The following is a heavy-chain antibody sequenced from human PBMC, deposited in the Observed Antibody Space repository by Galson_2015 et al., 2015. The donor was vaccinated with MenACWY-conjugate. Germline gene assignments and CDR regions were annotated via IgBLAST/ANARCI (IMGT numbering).Heavy chain of an antibody. CDR3: SRVGYGDSVPPVDF. D-gene: IGHD4-17*01. J-gene: IGHJ4*02. CDR2: ITSSRSTI. CDR1: GSSLRRFS. Sequence: SVRVSRAASGSSLRRFSMHWVRQARGKGLERISSITSSRSTINHADYVKGRFTIIRDNDQNSLYVQLNSLRAEDTAVYYCSRVGYGDSVPPVDFWGRGTVVTVSS. V-gene: IGHV3-48*04.